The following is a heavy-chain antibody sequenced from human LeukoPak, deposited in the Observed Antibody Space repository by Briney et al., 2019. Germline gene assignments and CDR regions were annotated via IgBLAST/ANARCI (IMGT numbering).Heavy chain of an antibody. CDR2: IYYRGST. D-gene: IGHD1-1*01. CDR3: ARHQLWYYFDY. Sequence: SANLSLTCTGTGTSTSPYYRSWIRQPPRKGLEWIGHIYYRGSTNYNPSLKSRVTISVETPNNQFSLQLPPVTAAHTAVYYCARHQLWYYFDYWGQGTLVTVSS. CDR1: GTSTSPYY. V-gene: IGHV4-59*08. J-gene: IGHJ4*02.